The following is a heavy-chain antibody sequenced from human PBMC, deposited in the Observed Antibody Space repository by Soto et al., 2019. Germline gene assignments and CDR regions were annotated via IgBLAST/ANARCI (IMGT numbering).Heavy chain of an antibody. CDR2: IFYSGTT. CDR3: ARLYGDYPRFFDF. D-gene: IGHD4-17*01. Sequence: SETLSLTCKVSGGSINSNSYFWAWVRQSPGKGLEWIGNIFYSGTTYYNPSLKSRVSISVDTSKNHFSLRLTSVTAADTAVYFCARLYGDYPRFFDFWGQGTLVTVSS. CDR1: GGSINSNSYF. J-gene: IGHJ4*02. V-gene: IGHV4-39*02.